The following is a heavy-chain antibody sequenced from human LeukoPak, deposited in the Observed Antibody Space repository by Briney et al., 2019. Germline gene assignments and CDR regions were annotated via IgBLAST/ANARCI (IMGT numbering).Heavy chain of an antibody. CDR3: ARAPEIAAAHDY. CDR2: IFYSGST. CDR1: GGSINSYY. V-gene: IGHV4-59*01. Sequence: SETLSLTCTVSGGSINSYYWSWIRQPPGKGLEWIGYIFYSGSTNYNPSLKSRVTISVDTSKNQFSLKLSSVTAADTAVYYCARAPEIAAAHDYWGQGTLVTVSS. J-gene: IGHJ4*02. D-gene: IGHD6-13*01.